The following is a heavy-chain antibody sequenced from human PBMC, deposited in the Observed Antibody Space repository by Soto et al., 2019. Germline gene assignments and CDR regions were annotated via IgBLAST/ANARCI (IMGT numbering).Heavy chain of an antibody. D-gene: IGHD3-16*02. J-gene: IGHJ4*02. CDR1: GFTFSSYS. CDR2: ISSSSSTI. Sequence: GGSLRLSCAASGFTFSSYSMNWVRQAPGKGLEWVSYISSSSSTIYYADSVKGRFTISRDNAKNTLYLQMNSLRAEDTAVYYCARGAVVNYDYVWGSYRSIDYWGQGTLVTVSS. CDR3: ARGAVVNYDYVWGSYRSIDY. V-gene: IGHV3-48*01.